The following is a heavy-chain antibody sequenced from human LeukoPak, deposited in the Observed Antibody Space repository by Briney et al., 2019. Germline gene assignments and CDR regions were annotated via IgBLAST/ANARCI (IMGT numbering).Heavy chain of an antibody. J-gene: IGHJ4*02. Sequence: GGSLRLSCAASGFTFSSYGMHWVRQAPGKGLERVTVISFDGSNKYYADSVKGRFTISRDNSKNTLYLQMNSLRAEDTAVYYCAKVWFGELSPPDYWGQGTLVTVSS. V-gene: IGHV3-30*18. CDR3: AKVWFGELSPPDY. CDR2: ISFDGSNK. CDR1: GFTFSSYG. D-gene: IGHD3-10*01.